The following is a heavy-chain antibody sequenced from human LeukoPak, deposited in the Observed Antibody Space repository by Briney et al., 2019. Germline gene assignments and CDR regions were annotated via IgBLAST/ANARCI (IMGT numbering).Heavy chain of an antibody. Sequence: GGSLRLSCAASGFTFSAFDMHWVRQAPGKGLEWVAVISYDGSNKYYADSVKGRFTISRDNSKNTLHLQVNSLRAEDTAVYYCARDVERYGGNEGPSHWGQGTLVTVSS. V-gene: IGHV3-30-3*01. D-gene: IGHD4-23*01. CDR3: ARDVERYGGNEGPSH. CDR2: ISYDGSNK. J-gene: IGHJ4*02. CDR1: GFTFSAFD.